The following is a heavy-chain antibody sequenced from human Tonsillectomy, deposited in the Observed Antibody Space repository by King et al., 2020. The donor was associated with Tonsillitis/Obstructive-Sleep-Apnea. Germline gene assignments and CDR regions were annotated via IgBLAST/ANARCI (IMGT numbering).Heavy chain of an antibody. CDR1: GFTFSSHW. Sequence: VQLVESGGGLVQPGGSLRVSCAASGFTFSSHWMSWVRQAPGKGLEWVANIKQDGSEKYYVDSVKGRFTISRDNAKNSLYLQMNSLRAEDTAVCFCARVVGGGIDYWGQGTLVTVSS. CDR2: IKQDGSEK. D-gene: IGHD3-10*01. CDR3: ARVVGGGIDY. J-gene: IGHJ4*02. V-gene: IGHV3-7*01.